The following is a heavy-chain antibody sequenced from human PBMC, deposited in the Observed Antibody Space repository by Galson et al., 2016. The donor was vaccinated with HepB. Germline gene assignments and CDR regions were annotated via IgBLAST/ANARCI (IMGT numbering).Heavy chain of an antibody. Sequence: TLSLTCSVSGGSISSGDGYWSWIRQHPGKGLEWIGYVFHTGLSYSNPSLKSRLAISVDTSKNQFYLKLTSMTAADTAIYYCAKDVWALSGDGDGYYYGFDVWGHGTTVAVSS. D-gene: IGHD4-17*01. J-gene: IGHJ6*02. V-gene: IGHV4-31*03. CDR3: AKDVWALSGDGDGYYYGFDV. CDR1: GGSISSGDGY. CDR2: VFHTGLS.